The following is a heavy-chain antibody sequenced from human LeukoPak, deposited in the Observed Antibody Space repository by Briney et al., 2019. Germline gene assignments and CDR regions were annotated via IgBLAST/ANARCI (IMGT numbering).Heavy chain of an antibody. CDR3: ARGASEGAARNFDY. CDR2: IIPILGIA. V-gene: IGHV1-69*04. CDR1: GGTFSSYA. Sequence: ASVKVSCKASGGTFSSYAISWVRQAPGQGLEWMGRIIPILGIANYAQKFQGRVTITADKSTSTAYMELSSLRSEDTAVYYCARGASEGAARNFDYWGQGTLVTVSS. J-gene: IGHJ4*02. D-gene: IGHD6-6*01.